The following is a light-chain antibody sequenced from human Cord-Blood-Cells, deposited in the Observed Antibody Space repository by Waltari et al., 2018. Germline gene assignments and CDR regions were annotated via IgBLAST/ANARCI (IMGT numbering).Light chain of an antibody. Sequence: QSVLTQPPSASGTPGQRVTISCSGSSSAIGSNTLNWSMQLPGTAPKLLIYSNNQRPSGVPDRFSGSKSGTSASLAISGLQSEDEADYYCAAWDDSLNGVVFGGGTKLTVL. CDR2: SNN. CDR1: SSAIGSNT. V-gene: IGLV1-44*01. CDR3: AAWDDSLNGVV. J-gene: IGLJ2*01.